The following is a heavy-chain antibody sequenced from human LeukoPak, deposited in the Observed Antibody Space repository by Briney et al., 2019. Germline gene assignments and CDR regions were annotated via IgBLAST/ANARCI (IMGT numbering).Heavy chain of an antibody. CDR3: ARPTINYYDSSGYYYGRQGDAFDI. CDR1: GYTLTSYD. V-gene: IGHV1-8*01. D-gene: IGHD3-22*01. Sequence: ASVKVSCKGSGYTLTSYDINWVRQATGQGLEWMGWMNPNSGNTGYAQKFQGRVTMTRNTSISTAYMELSSLRSEDTAVYYCARPTINYYDSSGYYYGRQGDAFDIWGQGTMITVSS. CDR2: MNPNSGNT. J-gene: IGHJ3*02.